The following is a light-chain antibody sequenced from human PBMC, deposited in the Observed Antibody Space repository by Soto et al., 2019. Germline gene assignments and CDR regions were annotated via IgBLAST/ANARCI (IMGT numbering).Light chain of an antibody. V-gene: IGLV1-44*01. Sequence: QSVLTQPPSLSGTPGQRVTISCSGSTSNIAGNTVHWYQHLPETAPKLLIYIDDQRPSGVPDRFSGSKSGTSASLAISGLQSEDEADSYCATWYDSLNAAVFGGGTQLTVL. J-gene: IGLJ7*01. CDR1: TSNIAGNT. CDR3: ATWYDSLNAAV. CDR2: IDD.